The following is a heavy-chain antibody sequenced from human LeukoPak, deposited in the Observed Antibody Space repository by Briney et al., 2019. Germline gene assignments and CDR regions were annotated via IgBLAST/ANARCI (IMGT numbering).Heavy chain of an antibody. CDR1: GGTFSSYA. CDR2: IIPILGIA. Sequence: SVKVSCKASGGTFSSYAISWVRQAPGQGLEWMGRIIPILGIANYAQKLQGRVTMTTDTSTSTAYMELRSLRSDDTAVYYCAIRVGEPFDYWGQGTLVTVSS. V-gene: IGHV1-69*04. J-gene: IGHJ4*02. CDR3: AIRVGEPFDY. D-gene: IGHD3-16*01.